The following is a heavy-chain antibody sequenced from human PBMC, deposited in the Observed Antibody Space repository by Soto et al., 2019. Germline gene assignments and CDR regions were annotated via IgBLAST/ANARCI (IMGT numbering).Heavy chain of an antibody. CDR2: INPSGGST. J-gene: IGHJ6*03. V-gene: IGHV1-46*03. CDR3: ATHRPNIVATHYYYYYYMDV. Sequence: ASVKVYCKASGYTFTSYYMHWVRQAPGQGLELMGIINPSGGSTSYAQKLQGRVTMTRDTSTSTVYMELSSLRSEDTAVYYCATHRPNIVATHYYYYYYMDVWGKGTTVTVSS. CDR1: GYTFTSYY. D-gene: IGHD5-12*01.